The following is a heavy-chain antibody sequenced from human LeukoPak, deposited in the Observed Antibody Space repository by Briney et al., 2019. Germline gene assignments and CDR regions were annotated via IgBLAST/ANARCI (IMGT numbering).Heavy chain of an antibody. Sequence: ASVKVSCKASGYTFTGHYMHWVRQAPGQGLEWMGWINPNSGGTNYAQKFQGRVTMTRDTSISTAYMELSRLRSDDTAVYYCARGHNDYVWGSYRYLYWGQGTLVTVSS. J-gene: IGHJ4*02. CDR2: INPNSGGT. CDR1: GYTFTGHY. CDR3: ARGHNDYVWGSYRYLY. D-gene: IGHD3-16*02. V-gene: IGHV1-2*02.